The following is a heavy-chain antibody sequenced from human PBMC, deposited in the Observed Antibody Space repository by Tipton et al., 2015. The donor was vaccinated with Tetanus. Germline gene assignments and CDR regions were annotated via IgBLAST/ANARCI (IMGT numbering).Heavy chain of an antibody. CDR2: VSYSGRT. V-gene: IGHV4-61*05. CDR1: GGSISRNNYY. D-gene: IGHD3-3*01. Sequence: GLVKPSETLSLTCSVSGGSISRNNYYWGWVRQTPGKGLEWLAYVSYSGRTNSNYSLKSRITVSQDTSKNQFSLRLTSVTAADTAGYYCARGNNDFPKKGPFDSWGQGSLVIVSS. CDR3: ARGNNDFPKKGPFDS. J-gene: IGHJ4*02.